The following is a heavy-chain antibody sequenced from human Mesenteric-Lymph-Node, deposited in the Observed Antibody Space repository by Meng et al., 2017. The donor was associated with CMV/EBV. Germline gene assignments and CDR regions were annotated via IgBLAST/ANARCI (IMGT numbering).Heavy chain of an antibody. CDR2: IYSGESTT. J-gene: IGHJ4*02. V-gene: IGHV3-23*03. CDR3: AKTPPFIYGFGAYFDY. Sequence: GESLKISCAASGFTFDNYGMTWVRQAPGKGLEWASLIYSGESTTYYADSVKGRFAISRDNSKNTVYLQMNSLRVEDNAVYYCAKTPPFIYGFGAYFDYWAQGTLVTVSS. D-gene: IGHD3-10*01. CDR1: GFTFDNYG.